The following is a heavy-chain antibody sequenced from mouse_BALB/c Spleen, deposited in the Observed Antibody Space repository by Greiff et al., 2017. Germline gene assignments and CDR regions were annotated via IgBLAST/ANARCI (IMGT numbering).Heavy chain of an antibody. Sequence: EVQLQQSGPGLVKPSQSLSLTCSVTGYSITSGYYWNWIRQFPGNKLEWMGYISYDGSNNYNPSLKNRISITRDTSKNQFFLKLNSVTTEDTATYYCARGDDYDWYFDGWGAGTTVTVSS. D-gene: IGHD2-4*01. CDR3: ARGDDYDWYFDG. J-gene: IGHJ1*01. V-gene: IGHV3-6*02. CDR2: ISYDGSN. CDR1: GYSITSGYY.